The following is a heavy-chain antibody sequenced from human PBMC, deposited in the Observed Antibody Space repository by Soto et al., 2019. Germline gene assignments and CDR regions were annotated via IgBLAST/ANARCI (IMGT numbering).Heavy chain of an antibody. Sequence: SETLSLTCTVSGGSISSSSYYWGWIRQPSGKGLEWIGSIYYSGSTYYNPSLKSRVTITTDMSTNTVYMELGSLSSEDTGLYYCAARTGLRYFDWNSAGYGFRFWGQGTMVTVSS. J-gene: IGHJ3*01. D-gene: IGHD3-9*01. CDR1: GGSISSSSYY. CDR2: IYYSGST. CDR3: AARTGLRYFDWNSAGYGFRF. V-gene: IGHV4-39*07.